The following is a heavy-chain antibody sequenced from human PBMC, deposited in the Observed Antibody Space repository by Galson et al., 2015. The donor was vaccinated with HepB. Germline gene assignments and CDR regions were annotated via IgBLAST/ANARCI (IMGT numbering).Heavy chain of an antibody. CDR3: ARGYCSGGSCYSSVGYGMDV. Sequence: SLRLSCAASGFTFSSYAMHWVRQAPGKGLEWVAVISYDGSNKYYADSVKGRFTISRDNSKNTLYLQMNSLRAEDTAVYYCARGYCSGGSCYSSVGYGMDVWGQGTTVTVSS. D-gene: IGHD2-15*01. CDR1: GFTFSSYA. V-gene: IGHV3-30*04. CDR2: ISYDGSNK. J-gene: IGHJ6*02.